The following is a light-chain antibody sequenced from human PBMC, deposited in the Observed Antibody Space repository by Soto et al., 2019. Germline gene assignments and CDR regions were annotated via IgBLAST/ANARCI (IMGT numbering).Light chain of an antibody. CDR2: SSS. CDR1: QTINNN. CDR3: QQTDIPPLT. Sequence: DVEMTQSPASLSASVGDRVTISCRTSQTINNNLNWYQQRPGKAPKLLIYSSSSLMSGVPPRFSGSGSGTDFTLTISSLQPDDFAPYFCQQTDIPPLTFGQGTRLDMK. J-gene: IGKJ5*01. V-gene: IGKV1-39*01.